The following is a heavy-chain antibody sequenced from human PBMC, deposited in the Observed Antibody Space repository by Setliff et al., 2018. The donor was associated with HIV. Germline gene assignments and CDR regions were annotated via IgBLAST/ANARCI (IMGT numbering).Heavy chain of an antibody. V-gene: IGHV1-69*13. J-gene: IGHJ6*03. CDR3: GGGGYYYYMDI. D-gene: IGHD2-15*01. CDR1: GGTFSSYA. Sequence: SVKVSCKASGGTFSSYAISWVRQAPGQGLEWMGGIIPIFGTAKYAQKFQGRVTITADESTSTAYMELSSLRSEDTAVYYCGGGGYYYYMDIWGKGTTVTVSS. CDR2: IIPIFGTA.